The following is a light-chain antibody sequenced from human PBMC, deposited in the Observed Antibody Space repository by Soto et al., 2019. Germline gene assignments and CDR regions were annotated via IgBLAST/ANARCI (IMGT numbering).Light chain of an antibody. Sequence: QSALTQPASVSGSPGQSITISCTGTSSDVGAYNHVSWYQQHPGKAPQLIIYEVINRPSGLSNRFSASKSGNTASLTISGXXXXXXXXXYXCSYTTSSTLVFGTGTKVTVL. J-gene: IGLJ1*01. CDR1: SSDVGAYNH. CDR3: CSYTTSSTLV. CDR2: EVI. V-gene: IGLV2-14*01.